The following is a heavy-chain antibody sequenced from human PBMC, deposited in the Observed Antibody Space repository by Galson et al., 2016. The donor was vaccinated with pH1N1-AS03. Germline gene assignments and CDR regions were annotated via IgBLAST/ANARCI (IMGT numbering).Heavy chain of an antibody. CDR3: ARGYCGGGGCHNWGGMDV. D-gene: IGHD2-15*01. CDR1: GYTFNSWG. Sequence: SVKVSCKASGYTFNSWGINWVRQAPGQGLEWMGWINTQTGRPTYAPGFIGRFVFSMDPSVSTAYVQINSLRADDTAVYYCARGYCGGGGCHNWGGMDVWGQGTTVTVSS. CDR2: INTQTGRP. V-gene: IGHV7-4-1*02. J-gene: IGHJ6*02.